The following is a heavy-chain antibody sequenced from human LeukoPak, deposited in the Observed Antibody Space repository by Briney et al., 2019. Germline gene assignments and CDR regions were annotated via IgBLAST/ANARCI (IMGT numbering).Heavy chain of an antibody. CDR1: GFTFSSYG. Sequence: GGSLRLSCAASGFTFSSYGMHWVRQAPGKGLEWVAVIWYDGSNKYYADSVKGRFTISRDNSKNTLYLQMNSLRAEDTAAYYCARENRDSYYYYGMDVWGQGTTVTVSS. V-gene: IGHV3-33*01. D-gene: IGHD2/OR15-2a*01. CDR2: IWYDGSNK. CDR3: ARENRDSYYYYGMDV. J-gene: IGHJ6*02.